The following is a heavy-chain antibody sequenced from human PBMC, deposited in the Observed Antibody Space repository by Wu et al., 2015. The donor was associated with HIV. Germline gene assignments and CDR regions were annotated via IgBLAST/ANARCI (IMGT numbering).Heavy chain of an antibody. CDR3: ARGSGSRSTSWPGMTT. CDR1: GYTFTSYD. Sequence: QMQLVQSGAEVKKPGASVKISCKASGYTFTSYDINWVRQATGQGLEWMGWMNPNSGNTDYAQKFQGRVTMTRNTSISTAYMELSSLRSEDTAVYYCARGSGSRSTSWPGMTTWGQGTLVTVSS. CDR2: MNPNSGNT. J-gene: IGHJ4*02. D-gene: IGHD2-2*01. V-gene: IGHV1-8*01.